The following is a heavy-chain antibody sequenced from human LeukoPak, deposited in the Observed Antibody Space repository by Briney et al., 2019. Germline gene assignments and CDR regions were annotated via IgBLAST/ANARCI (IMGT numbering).Heavy chain of an antibody. CDR1: GGTFSSYA. V-gene: IGHV1-69*13. D-gene: IGHD3-16*01. CDR2: IIPIFGTA. J-gene: IGHJ4*02. CDR3: ATALGDYGDYFDY. Sequence: SVKVSCKASGGTFSSYAISWVRQAPGQGLEWMGGIIPIFGTANYAQKFQGRVTITADESTSTAYMELSSLRSEDTAVYYCATALGDYGDYFDYWGQGTLVTVSS.